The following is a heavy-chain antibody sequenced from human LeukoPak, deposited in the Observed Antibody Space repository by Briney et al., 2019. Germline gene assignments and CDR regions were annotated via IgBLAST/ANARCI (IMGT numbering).Heavy chain of an antibody. CDR2: IYYSGNT. V-gene: IGHV4-39*01. J-gene: IGHJ4*02. Sequence: SETLSLTCTVSGVSISSSNSYWGWIRQPPGKGLEWVGSIYYSGNTYYNASLKSQVSISIDTSKNQFSLRLTSVTAADTAVYYRARQTGSGLFILPGGQGTLVTVSS. CDR3: ARQTGSGLFILP. D-gene: IGHD3/OR15-3a*01. CDR1: GVSISSSNSY.